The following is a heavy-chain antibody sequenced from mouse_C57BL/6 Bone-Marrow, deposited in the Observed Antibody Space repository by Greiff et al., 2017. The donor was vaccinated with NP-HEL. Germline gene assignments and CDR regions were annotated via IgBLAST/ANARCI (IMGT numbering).Heavy chain of an antibody. CDR3: AREDYDYPWFAY. V-gene: IGHV1-7*01. Sequence: QVQLQQSGAELAKPGASVKLSCKASGYTFTSSWMPWVNQRPGQGLEWIGYINPSSGYTKYNQKFKDKATLTADKSSSTAYMQLSSLTYEDSAVYYCAREDYDYPWFAYWGQGTLVTVSA. CDR2: INPSSGYT. J-gene: IGHJ3*01. D-gene: IGHD2-4*01. CDR1: GYTFTSSW.